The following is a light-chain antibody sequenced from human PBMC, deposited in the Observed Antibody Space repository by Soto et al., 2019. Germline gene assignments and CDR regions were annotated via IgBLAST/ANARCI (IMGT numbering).Light chain of an antibody. Sequence: QSALTQPASVSGSPGQSITISCTGTSSDVGGYNYVSWYQQHPGKAPKLMIYEVSNRPSGVSNRFSGSKSGNTASLTISGLQAEDEADYYCNSYANSSPPWMFGGGTKLTVL. J-gene: IGLJ3*02. CDR1: SSDVGGYNY. CDR3: NSYANSSPPWM. V-gene: IGLV2-14*01. CDR2: EVS.